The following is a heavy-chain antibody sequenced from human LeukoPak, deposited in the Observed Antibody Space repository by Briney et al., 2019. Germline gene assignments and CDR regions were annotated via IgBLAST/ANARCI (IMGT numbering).Heavy chain of an antibody. CDR1: GGSISSYY. J-gene: IGHJ4*02. Sequence: PSETLSLTCTVSGGSISSYYWSWIRQHPWKGLEWIGYIYNSASTYYNPSLRSRVSISIDTSKNQFSLRLSSVNVADTAVYYCARGVATNGNFDYWGQGSLVTVSS. D-gene: IGHD5-12*01. V-gene: IGHV4-59*06. CDR2: IYNSAST. CDR3: ARGVATNGNFDY.